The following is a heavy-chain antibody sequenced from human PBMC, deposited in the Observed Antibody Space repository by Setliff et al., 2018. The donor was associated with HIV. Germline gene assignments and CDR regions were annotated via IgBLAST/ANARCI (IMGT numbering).Heavy chain of an antibody. D-gene: IGHD1-1*01. J-gene: IGHJ4*02. CDR3: ARDGSGVGTTKTFFES. Sequence: PSETLSLTCIVSGGSISSSSYYWGWVRQPPGKGLEWIASIYYSGSTYHNPSLNNRVSISVDTPKNQFSLRLNSVTAADTAMYYCARDGSGVGTTKTFFESWGQGIMVTVSS. CDR2: IYYSGST. V-gene: IGHV4-39*07. CDR1: GGSISSSSYY.